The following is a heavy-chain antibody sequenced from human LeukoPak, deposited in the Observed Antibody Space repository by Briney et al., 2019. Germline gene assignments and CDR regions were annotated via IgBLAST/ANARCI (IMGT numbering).Heavy chain of an antibody. CDR2: IYTSGST. CDR3: ALQLGYCSSTSCPSSDY. D-gene: IGHD2-2*01. J-gene: IGHJ4*02. V-gene: IGHV4-4*07. CDR1: GGSISSYY. Sequence: SETLSLTCTVSGGSISSYYWSWIRQPAGKGLEWIGRIYTSGSTNYNPSLKSRVTMSVDTSKNQFSLKLSSVTAADTAVCYCALQLGYCSSTSCPSSDYWGQGTLVTVSS.